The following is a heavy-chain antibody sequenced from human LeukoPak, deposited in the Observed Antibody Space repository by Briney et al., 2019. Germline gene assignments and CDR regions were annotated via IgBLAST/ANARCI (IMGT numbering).Heavy chain of an antibody. CDR2: IYYSGST. V-gene: IGHV4-59*01. J-gene: IGHJ6*03. CDR1: GGSISSYY. CDR3: ARFGGLYSRSWKDYYYYYMDV. D-gene: IGHD6-13*01. Sequence: SETLSLTCTVSGGSISSYYWSWIRQPPGKGLEWIGYIYYSGSTNYNPSLKSRVTISVDTSKNQFSLKLSSVTAADTGVYFCARFGGLYSRSWKDYYYYYMDVWGKGTTVTVSS.